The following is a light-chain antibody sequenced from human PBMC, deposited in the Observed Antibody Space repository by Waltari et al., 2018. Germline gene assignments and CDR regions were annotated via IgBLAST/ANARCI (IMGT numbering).Light chain of an antibody. CDR3: QQYYDTPRT. V-gene: IGKV4-1*01. CDR2: WAS. J-gene: IGKJ1*01. CDR1: QTVLYSSDNNNY. Sequence: DIVMTQSPDSLAVSLGERAIINCKSSQTVLYSSDNNNYLAWYQQKLGQPPKLLIYWASTRASGVPARFSGSGSGTDFTLTISSLQAEDVAVYYCQQYYDTPRTFGQGTRVEIK.